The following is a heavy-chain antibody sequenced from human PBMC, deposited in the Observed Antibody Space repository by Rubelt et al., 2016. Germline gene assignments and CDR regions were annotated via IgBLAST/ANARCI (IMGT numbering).Heavy chain of an antibody. CDR2: IYYSGST. V-gene: IGHV4-59*01. Sequence: QVQLQESGPGLVKPSETLSLTCTVSGVSISSYYWSWIRQPPGKGLEWIGTIYYSGSTYYNPSLRSRFTISVDTSKNQFSLKLNSVTAADTAVYYCARDTRLGTGYYFDYWGQGTLVTVSS. CDR1: GVSISSYY. D-gene: IGHD3-16*01. CDR3: ARDTRLGTGYYFDY. J-gene: IGHJ4*02.